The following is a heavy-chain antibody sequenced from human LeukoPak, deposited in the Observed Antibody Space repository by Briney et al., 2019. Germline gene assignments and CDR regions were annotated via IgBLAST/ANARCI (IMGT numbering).Heavy chain of an antibody. CDR2: INPNSGGT. J-gene: IGHJ5*02. CDR1: GYTFTGYY. V-gene: IGHV1-2*06. D-gene: IGHD4-17*01. Sequence: ASVKVSCKASGYTFTGYYIHWVRHAPAQGLEWMGRINPNSGGTNYKQKFQGRVTMTRDTSISSAYMELRRLTSADTAVYYRARQHDSYKYYGDYLNCFDPWGQGTLVTVSS. CDR3: ARQHDSYKYYGDYLNCFDP.